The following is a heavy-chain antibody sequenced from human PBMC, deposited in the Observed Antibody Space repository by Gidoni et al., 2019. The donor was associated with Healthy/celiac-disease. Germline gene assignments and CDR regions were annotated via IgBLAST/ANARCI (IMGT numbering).Heavy chain of an antibody. V-gene: IGHV4-34*01. J-gene: IGHJ1*01. Sequence: LKSRVTISVDTSQNQFSLKLSSVTAADTAVYYCARGAKQQLVRNQYFQHWGQGTLVTVSS. D-gene: IGHD6-13*01. CDR3: ARGAKQQLVRNQYFQH.